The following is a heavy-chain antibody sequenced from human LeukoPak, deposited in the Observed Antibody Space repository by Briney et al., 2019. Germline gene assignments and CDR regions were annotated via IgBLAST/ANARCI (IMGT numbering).Heavy chain of an antibody. Sequence: SETLSLTCTVSGGSIRSGTDYWSWIRQPAGKGLEWIGRIYMSGSTDYNPSFKSRVTMSVDTSKNQVSLKLRSVTAADTAVYYCARVVWGGDFHYSLDVWGKGTTVIISS. CDR2: IYMSGST. CDR3: ARVVWGGDFHYSLDV. J-gene: IGHJ6*03. CDR1: GGSIRSGTDY. V-gene: IGHV4-61*02. D-gene: IGHD7-27*01.